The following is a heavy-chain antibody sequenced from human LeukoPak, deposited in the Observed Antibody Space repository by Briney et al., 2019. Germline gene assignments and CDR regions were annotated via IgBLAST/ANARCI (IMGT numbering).Heavy chain of an antibody. J-gene: IGHJ3*02. Sequence: GESLKIPCKGSGYSFTSYWIAWVRQMPGKGLKWMGIIYPGDSDTRYSPSFQGQVTISADKSISTAYLQSDSLKASDAALYYCARPPVSRWRGGNQAFDIWGQGTMVTVSS. V-gene: IGHV5-51*01. D-gene: IGHD6-19*01. CDR2: IYPGDSDT. CDR3: ARPPVSRWRGGNQAFDI. CDR1: GYSFTSYW.